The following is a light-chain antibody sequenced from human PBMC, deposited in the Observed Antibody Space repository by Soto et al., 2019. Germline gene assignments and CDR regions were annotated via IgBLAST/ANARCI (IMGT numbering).Light chain of an antibody. CDR3: QQSYSTPPDT. CDR2: AAS. Sequence: DIAMTQSPGSLSASVGDRATITCRASQSISNNLAWYHQKPGKPPMLLLYAASILQSGVPVRFSGSGSGTEFTLTISSLQPEDFATYYCQQSYSTPPDTFGHGTRLEIK. J-gene: IGKJ2*01. V-gene: IGKV1-39*01. CDR1: QSISNN.